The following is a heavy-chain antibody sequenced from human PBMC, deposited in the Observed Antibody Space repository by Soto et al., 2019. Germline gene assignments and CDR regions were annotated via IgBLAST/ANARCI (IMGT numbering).Heavy chain of an antibody. D-gene: IGHD3-16*01. CDR2: ISAYNGNT. CDR3: ARPLGGFYYYYGMDV. J-gene: IGHJ6*02. Sequence: ASVKVSCKASGGTFSSYTISWVRQAPGQGLEWMGWISAYNGNTNYAQKLQGRVTMTTDTSTSTAYMELRSLRSDDTAVYYCARPLGGFYYYYGMDVWGQGTTVTVSS. CDR1: GGTFSSYT. V-gene: IGHV1-18*01.